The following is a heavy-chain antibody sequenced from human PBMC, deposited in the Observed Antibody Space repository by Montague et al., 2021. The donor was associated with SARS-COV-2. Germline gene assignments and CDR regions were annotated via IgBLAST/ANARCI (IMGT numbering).Heavy chain of an antibody. V-gene: IGHV4-4*02. J-gene: IGHJ5*02. CDR3: ALPLGGARFDP. D-gene: IGHD3-16*01. CDR2: IFHSGTT. CDR1: GGSISSDNW. Sequence: SETLSLTCTVSGGSISSDNWWTWVRQPPGKGLEWIGDIFHSGTTNYNPYRKSRLTISVDKSKNQISLKLISVTAADTAMYYCALPLGGARFDPWGQGTLVTVSS.